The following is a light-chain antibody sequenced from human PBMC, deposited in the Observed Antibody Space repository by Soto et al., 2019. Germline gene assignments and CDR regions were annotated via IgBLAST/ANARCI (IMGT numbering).Light chain of an antibody. CDR3: SSYASSGDRVV. V-gene: IGLV2-14*03. CDR2: EVT. J-gene: IGLJ1*01. CDR1: SSDIGGYNY. Sequence: QSALTQPASLSGSPGQSITISCTGSSSDIGGYNYVSWYQKHPDKAPRLLIYEVTHRPSGVSSRFSASKSDNTASLTISGLQAEDESDYYCSSYASSGDRVVFGTGTKLTVL.